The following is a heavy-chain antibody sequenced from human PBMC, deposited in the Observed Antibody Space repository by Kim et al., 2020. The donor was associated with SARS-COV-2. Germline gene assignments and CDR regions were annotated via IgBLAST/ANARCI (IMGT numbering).Heavy chain of an antibody. Sequence: GALRLSCAASGFTFSDYWMSWVRQAPGKGLEWVANIKRDGSEKYYVDSVRGRFTISRDNAQNSLFLQMNSLRVEDTAVYYCTSWGAGNYWGPGTLVTVSS. CDR3: TSWGAGNY. CDR1: GFTFSDYW. J-gene: IGHJ4*02. V-gene: IGHV3-7*01. CDR2: IKRDGSEK. D-gene: IGHD6-13*01.